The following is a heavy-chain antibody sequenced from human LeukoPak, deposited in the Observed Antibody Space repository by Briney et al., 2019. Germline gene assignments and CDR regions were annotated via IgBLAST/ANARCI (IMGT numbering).Heavy chain of an antibody. CDR1: GYTFSAYY. CDR2: LNPNIGGT. J-gene: IGHJ4*02. V-gene: IGHV1-2*02. Sequence: GASVKVSCKASGYTFSAYYLHWVRQAPGQGLEWMGWLNPNIGGTNYAQKFQGRVTMTRDTSINTAYMELSRLRFDDTAVYYCARQTGSGLFILPGGQGTLVTVSS. D-gene: IGHD3/OR15-3a*01. CDR3: ARQTGSGLFILP.